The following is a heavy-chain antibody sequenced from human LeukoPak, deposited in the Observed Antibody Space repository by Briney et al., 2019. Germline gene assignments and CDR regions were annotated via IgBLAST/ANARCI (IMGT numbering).Heavy chain of an antibody. V-gene: IGHV3-30*03. CDR1: GFTFSSYG. CDR2: ISYDGSNK. J-gene: IGHJ4*02. CDR3: AAAWGYSSD. Sequence: GGSLRHSCAASGFTFSSYGMHWVRQAPGKGLEWVAVISYDGSNKYYADSVKGRFTISRDNSKNTLYLQMNSLRAEDTAVYYCAAAWGYSSDWGQGTLVTVSS. D-gene: IGHD5-18*01.